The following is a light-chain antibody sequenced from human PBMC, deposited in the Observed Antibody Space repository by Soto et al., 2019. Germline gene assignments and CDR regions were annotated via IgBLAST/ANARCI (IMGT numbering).Light chain of an antibody. CDR2: GAS. V-gene: IGKV3-20*01. CDR3: QRSGGSVS. Sequence: EIVLTQSPGTLSLSPGERATLSCRASQSVTSNYLAWYQQKPGQAPRLLIFGASSRATGIPDKFSGSGSGTDFTLTINRLEPEDFAVYYCQRSGGSVSFGGGTKVDIK. CDR1: QSVTSNY. J-gene: IGKJ4*01.